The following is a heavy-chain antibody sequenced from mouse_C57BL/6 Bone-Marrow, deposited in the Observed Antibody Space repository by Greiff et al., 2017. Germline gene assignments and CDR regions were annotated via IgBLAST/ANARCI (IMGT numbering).Heavy chain of an antibody. Sequence: VQLQQSGAELARPGASVKLSCKASGYTFTSYGISWVKQRTGQGLEWIGEIYPRSGNTYYNEKFKGKATLTADKSSSTAYMELRSLTSEDSAVYFCARTLYYGSSYGCADWGQGTLVTVSA. CDR2: IYPRSGNT. V-gene: IGHV1-81*01. CDR3: ARTLYYGSSYGCAD. D-gene: IGHD1-1*01. J-gene: IGHJ3*01. CDR1: GYTFTSYG.